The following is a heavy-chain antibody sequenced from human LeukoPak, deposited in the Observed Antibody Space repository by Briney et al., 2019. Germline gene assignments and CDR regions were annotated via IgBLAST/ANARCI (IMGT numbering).Heavy chain of an antibody. J-gene: IGHJ4*02. V-gene: IGHV4-61*08. CDR3: ARLRSWLEY. CDR1: GGSISSGDYY. CDR2: IYYSGGT. D-gene: IGHD3-10*01. Sequence: PSETLSLTCTVSGGSISSGDYYWSWIRQPPGKGLEWIGYIYYSGGTNYNPSLKSRVTMSVDTSKNQFSLKLSSVTAADTAVYYCARLRSWLEYWGQGTLVTVSS.